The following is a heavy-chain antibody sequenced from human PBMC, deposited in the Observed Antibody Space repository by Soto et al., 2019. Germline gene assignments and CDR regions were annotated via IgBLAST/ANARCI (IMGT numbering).Heavy chain of an antibody. Sequence: ASVKVSCKVSGYTLTELSMHWVRQAPGKGLEWMGGFDPEDGETIYTQKFQGRVTMTEDTSTDTAYMELSSLGSEDTAVYYCATLGYPANGVCYPDFDYWGQGTLVTVS. CDR2: FDPEDGET. V-gene: IGHV1-24*01. J-gene: IGHJ4*02. CDR1: GYTLTELS. D-gene: IGHD2-8*01. CDR3: ATLGYPANGVCYPDFDY.